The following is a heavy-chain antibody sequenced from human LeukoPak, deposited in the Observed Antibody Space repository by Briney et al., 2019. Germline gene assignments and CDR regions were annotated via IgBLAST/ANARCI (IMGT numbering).Heavy chain of an antibody. CDR2: IRYDGSNK. Sequence: GGSLRLSCAASGFTFSNYAMHWVRQAPGKGLEWVAFIRYDGSNKYYADSVKGRFTISRDNSKNTLYLQMNSLRAEDTAVYYCARAEVVYYDSSGYLGYWGQGTLVTVSS. V-gene: IGHV3-30*02. CDR3: ARAEVVYYDSSGYLGY. J-gene: IGHJ4*02. D-gene: IGHD3-22*01. CDR1: GFTFSNYA.